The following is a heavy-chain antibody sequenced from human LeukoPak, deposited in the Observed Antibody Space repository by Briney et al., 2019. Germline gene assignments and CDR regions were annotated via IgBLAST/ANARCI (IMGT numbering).Heavy chain of an antibody. Sequence: PGGSLRLSCAASEFIFSNYGMHWVRQAPGKGLEWVAVIWYDGSNKYYADSVKGRFTISRDNSKNMLYLQMNSLRAEDTAVYYCARLPAYYYGMDVWGQGTTVTVSS. CDR3: ARLPAYYYGMDV. J-gene: IGHJ6*02. CDR2: IWYDGSNK. V-gene: IGHV3-33*01. CDR1: EFIFSNYG.